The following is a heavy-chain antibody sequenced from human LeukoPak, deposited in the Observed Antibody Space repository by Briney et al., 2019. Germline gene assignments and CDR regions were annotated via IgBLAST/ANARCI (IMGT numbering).Heavy chain of an antibody. Sequence: PGGSLRLSCAASGFTFSSYSMNWVRQAPGKGLEWVSYISSSSSTIYYADSVKGRFTISRDNAKNSLYLQMNSLRAEDTAVYYCAPPGVVIDLDYWGQGTLVTVSS. CDR1: GFTFSSYS. D-gene: IGHD3-3*01. V-gene: IGHV3-48*01. CDR3: APPGVVIDLDY. J-gene: IGHJ4*02. CDR2: ISSSSSTI.